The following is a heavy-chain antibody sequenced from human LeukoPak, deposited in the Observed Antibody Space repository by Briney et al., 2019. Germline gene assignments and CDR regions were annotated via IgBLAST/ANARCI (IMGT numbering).Heavy chain of an antibody. Sequence: GESLRISCKASGYSFTSYWITWVRQMPGKGLEWMGRIDPSDSYTNYSPSFQGHVSISVAKSINTAYVQWSSLNASDTAMYYCARHYGSGNYGTWFDPWGQGTLVTVSS. V-gene: IGHV5-10-1*01. CDR2: IDPSDSYT. CDR3: ARHYGSGNYGTWFDP. CDR1: GYSFTSYW. D-gene: IGHD3-10*01. J-gene: IGHJ5*02.